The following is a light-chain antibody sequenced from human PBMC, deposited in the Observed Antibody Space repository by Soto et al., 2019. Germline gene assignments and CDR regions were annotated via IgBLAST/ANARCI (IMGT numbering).Light chain of an antibody. CDR2: AAS. CDR1: QSISSS. Sequence: DLQMTQSPSSLSASVGDRVTITCRASQSISSSLNWYQQKPGKAPKLLIYAASILQSGVPSRFRGSGSGTDFTLTINSLLPEDFATYYCQQSHGDYSTFGQGTKVEIK. J-gene: IGKJ1*01. CDR3: QQSHGDYST. V-gene: IGKV1-39*01.